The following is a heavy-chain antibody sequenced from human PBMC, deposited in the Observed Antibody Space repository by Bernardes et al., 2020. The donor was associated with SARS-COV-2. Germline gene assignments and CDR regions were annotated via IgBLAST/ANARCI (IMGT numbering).Heavy chain of an antibody. J-gene: IGHJ6*03. D-gene: IGHD1-26*01. V-gene: IGHV4-34*01. CDR1: GGSFSRYY. CDR2: INHSGTT. CDR3: ARGRGSMDV. Sequence: ETLSLTCAVFGGSFSRYYWTWIRQPPGKGLEWVGEINHSGTTNYNVSLNSRVTISMDTSNNQVSLKLRSLTAADTGVYYCARGRGSMDVWGKGTTVTVSS.